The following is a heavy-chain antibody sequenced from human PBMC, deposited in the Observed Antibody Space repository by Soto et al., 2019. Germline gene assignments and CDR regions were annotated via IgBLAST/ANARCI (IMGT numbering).Heavy chain of an antibody. CDR3: ARASSSTSGALDY. D-gene: IGHD2-2*01. CDR2: IKEDGSEK. J-gene: IGHJ4*02. V-gene: IGHV3-7*04. CDR1: AFTFRNYW. Sequence: GGSLRLSCAASAFTFRNYWMSWVRQAPGKGLECVAKIKEDGSEKYYVDSVKGRFTISRDNAKNSVYLQMSSLTVEDTAMYYCARASSSTSGALDYWGQGTLVTVSS.